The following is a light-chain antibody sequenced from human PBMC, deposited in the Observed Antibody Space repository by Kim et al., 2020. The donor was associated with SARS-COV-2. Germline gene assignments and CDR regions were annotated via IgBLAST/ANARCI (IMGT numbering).Light chain of an antibody. CDR1: KLGDKY. V-gene: IGLV3-1*01. J-gene: IGLJ1*01. CDR2: QDS. Sequence: PGQTASITCSGDKLGDKYACWYQQKPGQSPVLVIYQDSKRPSGIPERFSGSNSGNTATLTISGTQAMDEADYYCQAWDSSTHNYVFGAGTKVTVL. CDR3: QAWDSSTHNYV.